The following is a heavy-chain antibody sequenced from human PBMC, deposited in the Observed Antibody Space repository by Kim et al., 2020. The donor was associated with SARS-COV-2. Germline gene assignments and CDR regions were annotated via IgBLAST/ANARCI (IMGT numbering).Heavy chain of an antibody. CDR1: GFTFSSYA. Sequence: GGSLRLSCAASGFTFSSYAMSWVRQAPGKGLEWVSAISGSGGSTYYADSVKGRFTISRDNSKNTLYLQMNSLRAEDTAVYYCAKAPHTHYYDSSGYPPPYYYYYYGMDVWGQGTTVTVSS. CDR2: ISGSGGST. J-gene: IGHJ6*02. V-gene: IGHV3-23*01. D-gene: IGHD3-22*01. CDR3: AKAPHTHYYDSSGYPPPYYYYYYGMDV.